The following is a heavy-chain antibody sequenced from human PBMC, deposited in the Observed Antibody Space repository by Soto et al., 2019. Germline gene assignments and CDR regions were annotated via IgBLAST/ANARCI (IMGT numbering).Heavy chain of an antibody. CDR2: IYTSGST. Sequence: SETLSLTCTVSGGSISSYYWSWIRQPAGKGLKWIGRIYTSGSTNYNPSLKSRVTMSVDTSKNQFSLKLSSVTAADTAVYYCARAPVAGTVDYWGQGTLVTVS. CDR3: ARAPVAGTVDY. J-gene: IGHJ4*02. D-gene: IGHD6-19*01. CDR1: GGSISSYY. V-gene: IGHV4-4*07.